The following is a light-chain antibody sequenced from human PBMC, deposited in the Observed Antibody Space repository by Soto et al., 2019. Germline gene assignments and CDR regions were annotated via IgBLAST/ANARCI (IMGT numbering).Light chain of an antibody. CDR1: SSNIGSNY. Sequence: QSVLTQPPSMSADPGQTVSISCSGSSSNIGSNYVGWYYQVPGTAPKLLIYDFNRRPSGIPDRFSASKSGTSATLVITGLQAGDEAIYYCGTWDTKLGARVFGGGTQLTVL. J-gene: IGLJ3*02. CDR3: GTWDTKLGARV. CDR2: DFN. V-gene: IGLV1-51*01.